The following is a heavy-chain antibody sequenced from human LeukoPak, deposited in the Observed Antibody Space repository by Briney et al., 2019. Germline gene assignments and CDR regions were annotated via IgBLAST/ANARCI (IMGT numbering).Heavy chain of an antibody. Sequence: GASVKVSCKASGYTFTGYYIHWVRQAPGQGLEWMGWINPNTGGTNYAQKFQAWVTMTRDTSSSTAYMELSSLRSDDTAVYYCARDSGSYFLMGYYYGMDVWGQGTTVTVSS. J-gene: IGHJ6*02. CDR3: ARDSGSYFLMGYYYGMDV. CDR2: INPNTGGT. V-gene: IGHV1-2*04. CDR1: GYTFTGYY. D-gene: IGHD1-26*01.